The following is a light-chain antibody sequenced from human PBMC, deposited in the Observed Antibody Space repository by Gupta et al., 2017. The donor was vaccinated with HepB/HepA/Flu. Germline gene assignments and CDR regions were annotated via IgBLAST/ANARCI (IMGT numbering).Light chain of an antibody. Sequence: DIQMTQSPSSLTASERDRVTITCRASHNIKTYLNWYQQRPGKAPQLLIYAASSLQSGVPSRFSGSGSGTDFTLSISSLQPEDFATYYCEQTYSTPRTFGQGTKVEIK. CDR1: HNIKTY. CDR3: EQTYSTPRT. V-gene: IGKV1-39*01. CDR2: AAS. J-gene: IGKJ1*01.